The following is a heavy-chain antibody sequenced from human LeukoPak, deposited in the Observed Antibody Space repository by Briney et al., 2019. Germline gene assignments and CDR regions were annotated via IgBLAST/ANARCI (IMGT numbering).Heavy chain of an antibody. Sequence: GASVKVSCKASGGTFSSYAISWVRQAAGHGLEWMGGIIPFFGTANYAQKFQGRVTITTNESTSTAYLELSSLRSEDTAVFYCASRVGATTGDYFDYWGQGALVTVSS. CDR1: GGTFSSYA. V-gene: IGHV1-69*05. CDR2: IIPFFGTA. D-gene: IGHD1-26*01. CDR3: ASRVGATTGDYFDY. J-gene: IGHJ4*02.